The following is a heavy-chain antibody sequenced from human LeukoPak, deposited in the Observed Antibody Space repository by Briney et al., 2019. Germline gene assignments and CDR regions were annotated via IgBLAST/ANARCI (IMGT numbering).Heavy chain of an antibody. V-gene: IGHV1-8*01. CDR1: GYTFPSYD. CDR3: AKTMGATTYYYGMDV. CDR2: MNPNSGNT. Sequence: ASVKVSCKACGYTFPSYDINWVRQGTGQGLEWMGWMNPNSGNTGYAQKFQGRVTMTRNTSISTAYMELSSLRSEDTAVYYCAKTMGATTYYYGMDVWGQGTTVTVSS. D-gene: IGHD1-26*01. J-gene: IGHJ6*02.